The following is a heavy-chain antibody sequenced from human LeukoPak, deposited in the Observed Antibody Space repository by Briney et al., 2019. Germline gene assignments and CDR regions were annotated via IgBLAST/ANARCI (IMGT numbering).Heavy chain of an antibody. J-gene: IGHJ6*04. D-gene: IGHD3-10*02. CDR2: ISSSGSTI. CDR3: AELGITMIGGV. CDR1: SSSKYY. V-gene: IGHV3-11*04. Sequence: SSSKYYWGWVRQAPGKGLEWVSYISSSGSTIYYADSVKGRFTISRDNAKNSLYLQMNSLRAEDTAVYYCAELGITMIGGVWGKGTTVTISS.